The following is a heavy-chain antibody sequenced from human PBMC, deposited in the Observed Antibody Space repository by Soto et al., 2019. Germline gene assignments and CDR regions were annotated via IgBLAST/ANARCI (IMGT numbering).Heavy chain of an antibody. Sequence: GGSLRLSCAASGFTFSDYELNWVRQAPGKGLEWVAYISSTSTIYYTDSVKGRFTVSRDNAQDSLYLQMDSLRVEDTAVYYCVRRPPITNWHHPFDYWGQGTVVTVSS. CDR2: ISSTSTI. V-gene: IGHV3-48*03. CDR3: VRRPPITNWHHPFDY. D-gene: IGHD1-1*01. J-gene: IGHJ4*02. CDR1: GFTFSDYE.